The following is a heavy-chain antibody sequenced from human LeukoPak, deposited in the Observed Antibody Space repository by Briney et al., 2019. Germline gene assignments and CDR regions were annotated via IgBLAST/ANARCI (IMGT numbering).Heavy chain of an antibody. Sequence: GRSLRLSCAASGFTFSSYGMHWVRQAPGKGLEWVAVISYDGSNKYYADSVKGRFTISRDNSKSTLYLQMNSLRAEDTAVYYCAKDAATGYSSSWYYWGQGTLVTVSS. CDR3: AKDAATGYSSSWYY. D-gene: IGHD6-13*01. CDR2: ISYDGSNK. V-gene: IGHV3-30*18. CDR1: GFTFSSYG. J-gene: IGHJ4*02.